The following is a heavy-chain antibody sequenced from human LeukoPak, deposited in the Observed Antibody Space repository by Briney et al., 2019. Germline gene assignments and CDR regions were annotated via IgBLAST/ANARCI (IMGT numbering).Heavy chain of an antibody. CDR1: GYSISSGYY. CDR3: ARGTATVITYYYYYMDV. V-gene: IGHV4-38-2*01. J-gene: IGHJ6*03. D-gene: IGHD4-11*01. Sequence: PSETLSLTCAVSGYSISSGYYWGWIRQPPGKGLEWIGSIYHSGSTYYNPSLKSRVTISVDTSKNQFSLKLSSATAADTAVYYCARGTATVITYYYYYMDVWGKGTTVTVSS. CDR2: IYHSGST.